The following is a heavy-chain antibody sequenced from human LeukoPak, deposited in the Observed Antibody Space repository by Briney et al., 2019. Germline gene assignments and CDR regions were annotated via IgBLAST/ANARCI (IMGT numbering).Heavy chain of an antibody. D-gene: IGHD6-19*01. V-gene: IGHV3-21*01. CDR3: ARDGSVAGTVDY. J-gene: IGHJ4*02. CDR1: GCSFSSDS. CDR2: MSSSSTFI. Sequence: KTGESLRLSCAASGCSFSSDSINWVRQAPRKGLEWVSSMSSSSTFISYADSVKGRFTISRDNAKNSLYLQMNSLIAEETAVYYCARDGSVAGTVDYWGQGTLVTVSS.